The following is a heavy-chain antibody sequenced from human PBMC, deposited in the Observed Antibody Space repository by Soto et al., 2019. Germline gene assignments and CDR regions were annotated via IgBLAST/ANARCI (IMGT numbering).Heavy chain of an antibody. V-gene: IGHV2-5*01. CDR3: AHRIAAPGRTLDY. D-gene: IGHD6-13*01. CDR2: IYWNGEK. J-gene: IGHJ4*02. Sequence: QITLKESGPTLVRPTQTLTLTCTVSGFSLRTDAVGVAWIRQSPGKALEWLGIIYWNGEKRYKSSLQTRLTITRDTSKIQVVLTKTDMAPLDTATYFCAHRIAAPGRTLDYWGQGVLVTVSS. CDR1: GFSLRTDAVG.